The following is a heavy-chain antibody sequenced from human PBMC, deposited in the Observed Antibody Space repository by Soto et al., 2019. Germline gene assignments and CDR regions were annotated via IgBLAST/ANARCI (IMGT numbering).Heavy chain of an antibody. CDR2: FDPEDGET. D-gene: IGHD6-6*01. CDR1: GYTLTELS. J-gene: IGHJ4*02. CDR3: ATFLSIAARQSPFVASFDY. Sequence: ASVKFSCEVSGYTLTELSMHWLRQAPGKGLEWMGGFDPEDGETIYAQKFQGRVTMTEDTSTDTAYMELSRLRSEDTAVYYCATFLSIAARQSPFVASFDYWGQGTLVTVSS. V-gene: IGHV1-24*01.